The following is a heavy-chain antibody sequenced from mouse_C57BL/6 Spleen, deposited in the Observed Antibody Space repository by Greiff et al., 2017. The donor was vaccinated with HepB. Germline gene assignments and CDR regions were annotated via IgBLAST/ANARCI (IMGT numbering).Heavy chain of an antibody. D-gene: IGHD1-1*01. CDR3: AREGDYGDYFDY. CDR1: GYAFSSSW. Sequence: QVQLKESGPELVKPGASVKISCKASGYAFSSSWMNWVKQRPGKGLEWIGRIYPGDGDTNYNGKFKGKATLTADKSSSTAYMQLSSLTSEDSAVYFCAREGDYGDYFDYWGQGTTLTVSS. J-gene: IGHJ2*01. V-gene: IGHV1-82*01. CDR2: IYPGDGDT.